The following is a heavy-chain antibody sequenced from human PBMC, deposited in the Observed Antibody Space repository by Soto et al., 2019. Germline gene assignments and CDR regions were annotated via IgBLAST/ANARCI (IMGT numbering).Heavy chain of an antibody. Sequence: ESGGGVVQPGRSLRLSCAASGFTFSSYAMHWVRQAPGKGLEWVAVISYDGSNKYYADSVKGRFTISRDNSKNTLYLQMNRLRAEDTAVYYCASPGALGATSVYFDYWGQGTLVTVSS. D-gene: IGHD1-26*01. CDR1: GFTFSSYA. J-gene: IGHJ4*02. CDR2: ISYDGSNK. V-gene: IGHV3-30-3*01. CDR3: ASPGALGATSVYFDY.